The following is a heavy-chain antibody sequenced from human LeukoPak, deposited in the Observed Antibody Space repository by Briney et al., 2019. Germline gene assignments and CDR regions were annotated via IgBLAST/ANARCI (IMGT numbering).Heavy chain of an antibody. V-gene: IGHV3-7*01. D-gene: IGHD3-10*01. CDR2: IKQDESEK. CDR3: ASDSSPPSHGSGSYYYDAFDI. Sequence: GGSLRLSCAASGFTFSSYSMNWVRQAPGEGLEWVANIKQDESEKYYVDSVKGRFNIFRDNARNSLYPQMNRLRVDDTAVYYCASDSSPPSHGSGSYYYDAFDIWGQGTMVTVSS. CDR1: GFTFSSYS. J-gene: IGHJ3*02.